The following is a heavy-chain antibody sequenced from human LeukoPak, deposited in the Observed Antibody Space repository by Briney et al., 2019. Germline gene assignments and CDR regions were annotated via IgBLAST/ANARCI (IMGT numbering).Heavy chain of an antibody. CDR1: GGSINTGSYY. J-gene: IGHJ4*02. Sequence: SETLSLTCTVSGGSINTGSYYWSWIRQPAGKGLEWIGRIYTSGSTNYNPSLKTRVTISVDTSKNQFSLKLSSVTAADTAVYYCAREVPPYYYDTTGYYPGFLDNWGQGTLVTVSS. CDR3: AREVPPYYYDTTGYYPGFLDN. CDR2: IYTSGST. V-gene: IGHV4-61*02. D-gene: IGHD3-22*01.